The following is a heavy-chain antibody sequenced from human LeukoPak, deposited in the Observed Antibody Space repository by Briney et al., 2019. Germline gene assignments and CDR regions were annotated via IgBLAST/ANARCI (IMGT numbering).Heavy chain of an antibody. D-gene: IGHD3-3*01. CDR2: IRSKANSYAT. Sequence: GGSLKLSCAASGFTFSGSPMHWVRQASGKGLEWVGRIRSKANSYATAYAASVKGRFTISRDDSKDTAYLQMNSLKTEDTAVYYCSSPGDFWSGSPRSCGQGTLVTVSS. CDR1: GFTFSGSP. V-gene: IGHV3-73*01. CDR3: SSPGDFWSGSPRS. J-gene: IGHJ4*02.